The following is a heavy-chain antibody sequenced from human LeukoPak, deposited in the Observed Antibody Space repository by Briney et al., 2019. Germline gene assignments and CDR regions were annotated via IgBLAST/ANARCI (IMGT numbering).Heavy chain of an antibody. V-gene: IGHV3-21*04. CDR2: ISSSSSYI. CDR1: GFTFSSYS. Sequence: GGSLRLSCAASGFTFSSYSMNWVRQAPGKGLEWVSSISSSSSYIYYADSVKGRFTISRDNAENSLYLQMNSLRAEDTALYYCAKDGDYYYYGMDVWVQGTTVTVSS. D-gene: IGHD3-16*01. J-gene: IGHJ6*02. CDR3: AKDGDYYYYGMDV.